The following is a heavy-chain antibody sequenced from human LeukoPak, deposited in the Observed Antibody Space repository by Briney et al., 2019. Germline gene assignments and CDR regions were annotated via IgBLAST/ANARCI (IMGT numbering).Heavy chain of an antibody. CDR2: IWNDGSKK. J-gene: IGHJ4*02. CDR3: TRDRSRAEDD. V-gene: IGHV3-33*01. D-gene: IGHD6-25*01. Sequence: GGSLRLSCAASGFAFSTYGMYWVRQAPGKGLEWAALIWNDGSKKYYADSVKGRFTISRDNANNLLYLQMNSLRGEDTAVYYCTRDRSRAEDDWGQGTLVTVSS. CDR1: GFAFSTYG.